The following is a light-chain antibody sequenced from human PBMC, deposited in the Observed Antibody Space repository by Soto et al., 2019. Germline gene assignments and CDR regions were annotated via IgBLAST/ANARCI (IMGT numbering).Light chain of an antibody. CDR1: QSVINY. Sequence: EIVLTQSPATLSLSPGERATLSCRASQSVINYLAWYQQKPGRAPRLLIYDTSNRATGIPARFSGSGSGTDFTLIISSLEPEDFAVYYCQQRANWPLTFGGGTKVDIK. CDR2: DTS. J-gene: IGKJ4*01. CDR3: QQRANWPLT. V-gene: IGKV3-11*01.